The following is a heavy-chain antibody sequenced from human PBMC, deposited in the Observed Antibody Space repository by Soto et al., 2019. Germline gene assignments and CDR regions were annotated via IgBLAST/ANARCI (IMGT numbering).Heavy chain of an antibody. CDR2: INNDGIDT. D-gene: IGHD2-8*01. CDR1: GFTFNNYW. CDR3: ARSSNGALDY. V-gene: IGHV3-74*01. J-gene: IGHJ4*02. Sequence: PGGSLRLSCVASGFTFNNYWMHWVRQAPGKGLVWVSRINNDGIDTIYADSVKGRLTISRDNAKNTLYLQMNSLGAEDTAVYYCARSSNGALDYWGQGTLVTVSS.